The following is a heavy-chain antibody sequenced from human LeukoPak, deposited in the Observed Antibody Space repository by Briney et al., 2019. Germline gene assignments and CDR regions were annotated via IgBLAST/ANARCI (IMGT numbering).Heavy chain of an antibody. Sequence: PGRSLRLSCAASGFTFSSYGMRWVRQAPGKGLEWVAVISYDGSNKYYADSVKGRFTISRDNSKNTLYLQMNSLRAEDTAVYYCAKDTAAAGIGYFQHWGQGTLVTVSS. CDR1: GFTFSSYG. D-gene: IGHD6-13*01. CDR3: AKDTAAAGIGYFQH. J-gene: IGHJ1*01. CDR2: ISYDGSNK. V-gene: IGHV3-30*18.